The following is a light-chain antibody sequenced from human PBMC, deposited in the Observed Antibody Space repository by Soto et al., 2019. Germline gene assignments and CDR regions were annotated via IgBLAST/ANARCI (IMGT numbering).Light chain of an antibody. Sequence: QSVLTQPPSVSAAPGQKVTISCSGSSSNIGNNYVSWYQQLPGTAPKLLIYDNNKRPSGIPDRFSGSKSGTSATLGITGLQTGAEADYYCGTWDSSLSAGVFGGGTKLTVL. CDR2: DNN. CDR3: GTWDSSLSAGV. J-gene: IGLJ2*01. CDR1: SSNIGNNY. V-gene: IGLV1-51*01.